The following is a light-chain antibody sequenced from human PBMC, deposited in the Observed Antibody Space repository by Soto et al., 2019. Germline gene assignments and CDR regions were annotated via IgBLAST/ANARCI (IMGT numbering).Light chain of an antibody. Sequence: VRRTQFPYTLSASVGDRGTIPCRASQTISSWLAWYQQKPGKAPKLLIYKASTLKSGVPSRFSGSGSGTEFTLTISSLQPDDFATYYCQHYNSYSEAFGQGTKVDIK. CDR1: QTISSW. CDR3: QHYNSYSEA. CDR2: KAS. J-gene: IGKJ1*01. V-gene: IGKV1-5*03.